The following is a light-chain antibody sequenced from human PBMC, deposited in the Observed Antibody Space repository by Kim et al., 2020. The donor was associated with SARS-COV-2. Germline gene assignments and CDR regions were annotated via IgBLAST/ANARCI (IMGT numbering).Light chain of an antibody. CDR1: ALPKQY. CDR3: QSADSSGTYVV. V-gene: IGLV3-25*03. Sequence: PGQTARITCSGEALPKQYAYWYQQKPGQAPVLVIYKDSERPSGIPERFSGSSSGTTVTLTISGVQAEDEADYYCQSADSSGTYVVFGGGTQLTVL. J-gene: IGLJ2*01. CDR2: KDS.